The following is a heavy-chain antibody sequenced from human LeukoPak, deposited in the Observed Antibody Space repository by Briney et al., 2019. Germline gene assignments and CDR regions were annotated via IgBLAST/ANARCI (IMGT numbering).Heavy chain of an antibody. J-gene: IGHJ4*02. CDR3: ARDAVVGALAFDY. CDR1: GFTFSSYA. V-gene: IGHV3-30-3*01. D-gene: IGHD2-15*01. Sequence: GRSLRLSCAASGFTFSSYAMHWVRQAPGKGLEWVAVISYDGSNKYYADSVKGRFTISRDNSKSTLYLQMNSLRAEDTAVYYCARDAVVGALAFDYWGQGTLVTVSS. CDR2: ISYDGSNK.